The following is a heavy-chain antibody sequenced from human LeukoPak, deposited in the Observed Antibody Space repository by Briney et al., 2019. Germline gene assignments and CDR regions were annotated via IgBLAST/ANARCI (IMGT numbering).Heavy chain of an antibody. CDR3: ARRGRWLQYADY. Sequence: PSETPSLTCAVYGGSFSGYYWSWIRQPPGKGLEWIGEINHSGSTNYNPSLKSRVTISVDTSKNQFSLKLSSVTAADTAVYYCARRGRWLQYADYWGQGTLVTVSS. CDR2: INHSGST. CDR1: GGSFSGYY. D-gene: IGHD5-24*01. J-gene: IGHJ4*02. V-gene: IGHV4-34*01.